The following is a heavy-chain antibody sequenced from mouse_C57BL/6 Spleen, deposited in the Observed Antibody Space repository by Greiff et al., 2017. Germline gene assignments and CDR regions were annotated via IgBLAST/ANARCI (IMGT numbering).Heavy chain of an antibody. CDR3: AREDVYSNYFYARDY. V-gene: IGHV1-82*01. J-gene: IGHJ4*01. CDR2: IYPGDGDT. CDR1: GYAFSSSW. D-gene: IGHD2-5*01. Sequence: QVQLQQSGPELVKPGASVKISCKASGYAFSSSWLNWVKQRPGKGLEWIGRIYPGDGDTTYNGKFKGKAPLTADKSSSTAYMQRSSLTSEDYAVYFCAREDVYSNYFYARDYGGQGTTVTGSS.